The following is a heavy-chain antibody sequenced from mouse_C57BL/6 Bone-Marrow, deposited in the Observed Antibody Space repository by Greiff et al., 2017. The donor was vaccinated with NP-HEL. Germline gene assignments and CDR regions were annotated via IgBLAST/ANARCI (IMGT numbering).Heavy chain of an antibody. J-gene: IGHJ3*01. D-gene: IGHD3-2*02. Sequence: QVQLKQSGAELVKPGASVKLSCKASGYTFTEYTIHWVKQRSGQGLEWIGWFYPGSGSIKYNEKFKDKATLTADKSSSTVYMELSRLTSEDSAVYFCARHEDGRQLRLRGNFAYWGQGTLVTVSA. V-gene: IGHV1-62-2*01. CDR1: GYTFTEYT. CDR2: FYPGSGSI. CDR3: ARHEDGRQLRLRGNFAY.